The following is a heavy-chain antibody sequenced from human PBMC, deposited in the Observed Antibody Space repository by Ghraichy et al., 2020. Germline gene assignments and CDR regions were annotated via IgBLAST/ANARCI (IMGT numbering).Heavy chain of an antibody. Sequence: ASVKVSCKASGYTFTGYYMHWVRQAPGQGLEWMGWINPNSGGTNYAQKFQGRVTMTRDTSISTAYMELSRLRSDDTAVYYCARWGDCSGGSCNWFDPWGQGTLVTVSS. V-gene: IGHV1-2*02. D-gene: IGHD2-15*01. J-gene: IGHJ5*02. CDR1: GYTFTGYY. CDR3: ARWGDCSGGSCNWFDP. CDR2: INPNSGGT.